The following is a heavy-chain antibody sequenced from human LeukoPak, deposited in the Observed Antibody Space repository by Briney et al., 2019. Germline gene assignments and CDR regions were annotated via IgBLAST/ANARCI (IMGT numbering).Heavy chain of an antibody. J-gene: IGHJ4*02. CDR1: GFSFSSYW. CDR3: AKDRGYIYGHLN. V-gene: IGHV3-74*01. Sequence: HPGGSLRLSCAASGFSFSSYWMHWVRQAPGEGLVWVSRVSSDERTTSYADSVKGRFTVSRDNAKNTVYLQMNSLRAEDTALYYCAKDRGYIYGHLNWGQGTLVTVSS. D-gene: IGHD5-18*01. CDR2: VSSDERTT.